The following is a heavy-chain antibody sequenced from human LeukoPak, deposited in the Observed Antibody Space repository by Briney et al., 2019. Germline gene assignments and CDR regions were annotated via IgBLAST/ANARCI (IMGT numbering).Heavy chain of an antibody. CDR1: GFTFGPYT. Sequence: GGSLRLSYAASGFTFGPYTMNWVRLAPGKGLEWVSYISSSSDTIYYADSVKGRFTISRDNAKNSLYLQMNSLRAEDTAVYYCASGMRVGPNIWGQGTLVTVSS. CDR3: ASGMRVGPNI. J-gene: IGHJ4*02. CDR2: ISSSSDTI. D-gene: IGHD1-26*01. V-gene: IGHV3-48*04.